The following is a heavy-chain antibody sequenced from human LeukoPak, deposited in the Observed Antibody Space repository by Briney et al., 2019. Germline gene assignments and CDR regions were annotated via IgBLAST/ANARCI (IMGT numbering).Heavy chain of an antibody. CDR3: ARQSLDGGSCYDY. CDR1: GGTFSSYA. V-gene: IGHV1-69*13. J-gene: IGHJ4*02. D-gene: IGHD2-15*01. CDR2: IIPIFGTA. Sequence: SVKVSCKASGGTFSSYAISWVRQAPGQGLEWVGGIIPIFGTANYAQKFQGRVTITADESTSTAYMELSSLRSEDTAVYYCARQSLDGGSCYDYWGQGTPVTISS.